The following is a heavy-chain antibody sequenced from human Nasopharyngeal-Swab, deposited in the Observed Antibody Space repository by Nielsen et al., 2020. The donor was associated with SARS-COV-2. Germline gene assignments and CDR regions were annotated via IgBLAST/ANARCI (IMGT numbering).Heavy chain of an antibody. CDR2: IKQDGSEK. Sequence: LSLTCAASGFTFSSYWMSWVRQAPGKGLEWVANIKQDGSEKYYVDSVKGRFTISRDNAKNSLYLQMNSLRAEDTAVYYCARDGVVPAAMSYYYYYGMDVWGQGTTVTVSS. CDR1: GFTFSSYW. CDR3: ARDGVVPAAMSYYYYYGMDV. D-gene: IGHD2-2*01. J-gene: IGHJ6*02. V-gene: IGHV3-7*01.